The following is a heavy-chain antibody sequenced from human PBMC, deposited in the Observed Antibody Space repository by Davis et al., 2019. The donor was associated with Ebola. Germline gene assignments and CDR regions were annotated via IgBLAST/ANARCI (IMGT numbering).Heavy chain of an antibody. CDR3: ARVSYDFWSGPHAFDI. D-gene: IGHD3-3*01. J-gene: IGHJ3*02. CDR1: GGSISSGGYY. Sequence: SETLSLTCTVSGGSISSGGYYWSWIRQHPGKGLEWIGYISYIGSTYYNPSLRSRVTISVDTSKNQLSLKLSSVTAADTAVYYCARVSYDFWSGPHAFDIWGQGTMVTVSS. CDR2: ISYIGST. V-gene: IGHV4-31*03.